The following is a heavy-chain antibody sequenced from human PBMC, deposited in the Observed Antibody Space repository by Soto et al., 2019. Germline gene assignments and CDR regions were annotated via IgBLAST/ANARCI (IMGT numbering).Heavy chain of an antibody. CDR3: ANPHYYDSSGYYPRVFDI. D-gene: IGHD3-22*01. CDR1: GFTLSSYA. V-gene: IGHV3-23*01. CDR2: ISGSGGST. J-gene: IGHJ3*02. Sequence: GGPLRLSCSASGFTLSSYAMSWVRQAPGKGLEWVSAISGSGGSTYYADSVKGRFTISRDNSKNTLYLQMNSLRAEDTAVYYCANPHYYDSSGYYPRVFDIWGQGTMVTVSS.